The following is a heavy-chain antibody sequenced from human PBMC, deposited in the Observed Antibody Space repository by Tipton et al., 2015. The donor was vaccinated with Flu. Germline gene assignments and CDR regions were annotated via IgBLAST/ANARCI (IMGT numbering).Heavy chain of an antibody. J-gene: IGHJ4*02. D-gene: IGHD1-26*01. V-gene: IGHV4-38-2*02. Sequence: TLSLTCSFPGFSVTSGFYLSWLRQPPGKGLAWIAYLYHTGSTYSNPPFMGRVTFSVDTSKNQFSLKMTSLTAADTAVHFFVSAVGARGGGHWGPGMLVPVSS. CDR1: GFSVTSGFY. CDR2: LYHTGST. CDR3: VSAVGARGGGH.